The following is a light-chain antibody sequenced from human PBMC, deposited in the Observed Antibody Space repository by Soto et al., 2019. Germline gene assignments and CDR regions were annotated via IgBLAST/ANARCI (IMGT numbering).Light chain of an antibody. CDR2: DAS. V-gene: IGKV3-11*01. CDR1: QSVSSY. J-gene: IGKJ1*01. Sequence: EIVLTQSPATLSLSPGERATLSCRASQSVSSYLAWYQQKPGQVPRLVIYDASNRATGIPGRFSGSGSGTDFTLTISSLEPEDFGVYYCQQSSSWPRTFGQGTKVEIK. CDR3: QQSSSWPRT.